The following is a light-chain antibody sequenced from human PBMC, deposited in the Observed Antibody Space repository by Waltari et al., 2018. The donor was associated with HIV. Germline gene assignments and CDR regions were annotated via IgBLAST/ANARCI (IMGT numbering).Light chain of an antibody. V-gene: IGLV6-57*03. CDR2: EDN. J-gene: IGLJ2*01. CDR1: RGRIASNY. Sequence: NFMLTQPHSVSESPGKTVTISCTRSRGRIASNYVQWYQQRPGSAPTTVISEDNQRPSGVPDRFSGSIDTSSNSASLSISGLKTEDEADYYCQSYDSSNVVFGGGTKLTVL. CDR3: QSYDSSNVV.